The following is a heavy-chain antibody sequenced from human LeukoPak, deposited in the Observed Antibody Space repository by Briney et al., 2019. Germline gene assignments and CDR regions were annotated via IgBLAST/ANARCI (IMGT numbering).Heavy chain of an antibody. D-gene: IGHD3-9*01. Sequence: GASVKVSCNASGYTFTGYYIHWVRQAPGQGLEWMGWINPNSGGTNYAQKFQGRVPMTRDTSISTAYMELSRLRSDDTAVYYCARDDYDILRLDYWGQGTLVTVSS. V-gene: IGHV1-2*02. J-gene: IGHJ4*02. CDR1: GYTFTGYY. CDR2: INPNSGGT. CDR3: ARDDYDILRLDY.